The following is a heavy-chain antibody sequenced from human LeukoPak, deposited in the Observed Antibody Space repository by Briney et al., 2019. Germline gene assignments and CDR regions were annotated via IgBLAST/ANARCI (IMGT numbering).Heavy chain of an antibody. Sequence: GGSLRLSCTASGFTFSDYYMSWIRQAPGKGLEWISYISNSGNTIYYADSVKGRFTISRDNAKNSLYLQMNSLRAEDTAVYYCTVAALISYQLLLGDAFDIWGQGTMVTVSS. D-gene: IGHD2-2*01. J-gene: IGHJ3*02. CDR3: TVAALISYQLLLGDAFDI. CDR2: ISNSGNTI. V-gene: IGHV3-11*04. CDR1: GFTFSDYY.